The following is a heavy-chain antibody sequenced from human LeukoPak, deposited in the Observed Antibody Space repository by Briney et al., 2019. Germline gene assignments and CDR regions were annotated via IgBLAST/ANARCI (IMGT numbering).Heavy chain of an antibody. CDR2: ISSSGSTI. CDR1: GFTFSDYY. V-gene: IGHV3-11*01. D-gene: IGHD3-3*01. J-gene: IGHJ4*02. CDR3: ARVPTYYDFWSGYYTEYYFDY. Sequence: PGGSLRLSCAASGFTFSDYYMSWIRQAPGKGLEWVSYISSSGSTIYYADSVKGRFTISRDNAMNSLYLQMNSLRAEDTAVYYCARVPTYYDFWSGYYTEYYFDYWGQGTLVTVSS.